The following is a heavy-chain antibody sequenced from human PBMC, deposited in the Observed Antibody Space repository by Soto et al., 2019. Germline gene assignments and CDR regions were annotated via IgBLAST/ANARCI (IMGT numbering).Heavy chain of an antibody. CDR2: IISSGST. CDR3: ARQRVAAAQYFFDY. Sequence: QVQLQESGPGLVKPSETLSLTCSVSGGSVSSGSYYWSWIRQPPGKGLEWIGYIISSGSTDYNPSLTSRVTASVATSKNQFSLSLSSVTAADTAVYYCARQRVAAAQYFFDYWGQGTLVTVSS. J-gene: IGHJ4*02. V-gene: IGHV4-61*01. CDR1: GGSVSSGSYY. D-gene: IGHD6-13*01.